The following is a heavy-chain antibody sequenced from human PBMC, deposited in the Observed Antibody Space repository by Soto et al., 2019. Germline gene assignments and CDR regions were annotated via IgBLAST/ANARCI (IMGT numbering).Heavy chain of an antibody. D-gene: IGHD2-21*02. CDR2: LSDGGGST. Sequence: GGSLRLSCAASGFNFATYAMSWVRQAPGKGLEWVSGLSDGGGSTFYADSVKGRFTISRDNSKNTLYLQMNSLRAEDTAVYYCARGKLAYCGGDCGEKCMDVWGQGTTVTVSS. J-gene: IGHJ6*02. CDR1: GFNFATYA. CDR3: ARGKLAYCGGDCGEKCMDV. V-gene: IGHV3-23*01.